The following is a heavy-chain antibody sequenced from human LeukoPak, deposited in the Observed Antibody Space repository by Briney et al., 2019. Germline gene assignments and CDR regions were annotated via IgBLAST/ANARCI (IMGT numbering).Heavy chain of an antibody. D-gene: IGHD1-26*01. CDR3: ARDVGARPRVFDY. V-gene: IGHV6-1*01. CDR2: TYYRSKWYN. J-gene: IGHJ4*02. Sequence: SPTLSLTFAISGDSVSSNSAAWGWIRQSPSRGLEWLGSTYYRSKWYNDYAVSVKSRITINAGKSKNQFYLQLNSVTPEDTAMYYCARDVGARPRVFDYWGQGILVTISS. CDR1: GDSVSSNSAA.